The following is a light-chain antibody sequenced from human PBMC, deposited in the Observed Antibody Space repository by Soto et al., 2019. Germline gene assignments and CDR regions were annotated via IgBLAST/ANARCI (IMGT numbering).Light chain of an antibody. Sequence: EIVLTQSPGTLSLSPGERATLSCRASQSFSSTYLAWYQQKPGQAPRLLVYGASSRATGIPDRFSGFGSGTDFTLTISRLEPEDFAVYYCQQYNKWPLSFGGGTKVELK. CDR2: GAS. J-gene: IGKJ4*01. V-gene: IGKV3-20*01. CDR3: QQYNKWPLS. CDR1: QSFSSTY.